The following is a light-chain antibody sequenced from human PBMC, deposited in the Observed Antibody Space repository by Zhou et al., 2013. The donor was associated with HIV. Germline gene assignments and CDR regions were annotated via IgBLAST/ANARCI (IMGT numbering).Light chain of an antibody. J-gene: IGKJ2*01. CDR2: GAS. Sequence: EIVLTQSPGTLSLSPGERATLSCRASQSVSSSYLAWYQQTPGQAPRLLIYGASSRATGIPARFSGSGSGTDFTLTISSLEPEDFAVYYCQQRSNWLYTFGQGTKLEIK. CDR1: QSVSSSY. V-gene: IGKV3D-20*02. CDR3: QQRSNWLYT.